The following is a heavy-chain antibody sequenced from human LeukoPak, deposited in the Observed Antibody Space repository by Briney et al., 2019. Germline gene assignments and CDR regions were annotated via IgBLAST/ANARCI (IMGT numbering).Heavy chain of an antibody. Sequence: PGTSLRLSCEASGLTFRRFPMHRAPPTPNNRPEPVSVISDDGRDTYYADSVKGRFTISRGNSKNTLYLQMNSLSPEDTAVVYCARVGRVSIYPSYMDVWGKGTAVTVSS. D-gene: IGHD2-21*01. V-gene: IGHV3-30*04. CDR2: ISDDGRDT. CDR3: ARVGRVSIYPSYMDV. J-gene: IGHJ6*03. CDR1: GLTFRRFP.